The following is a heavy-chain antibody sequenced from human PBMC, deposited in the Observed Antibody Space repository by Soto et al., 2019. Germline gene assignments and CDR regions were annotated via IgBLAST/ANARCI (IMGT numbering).Heavy chain of an antibody. J-gene: IGHJ1*01. CDR1: GFTFSNYA. CDR3: ARDGGPLYCSGGSCYAGEYFQH. V-gene: IGHV3-30*01. D-gene: IGHD2-15*01. Sequence: PGGSLRLSCAASGFTFSNYALHWVRQAPAKGLGWVAVISYDGSNKYYADSVKGRFTISRDNSENTLYLQMNTLRADDTAVYYCARDGGPLYCSGGSCYAGEYFQHWGLGTLVTVS. CDR2: ISYDGSNK.